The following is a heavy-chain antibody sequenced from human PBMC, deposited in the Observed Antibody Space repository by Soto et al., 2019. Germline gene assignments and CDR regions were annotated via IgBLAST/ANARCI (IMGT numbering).Heavy chain of an antibody. CDR3: AHRYCSSTSCHPYYYYDMDV. D-gene: IGHD2-2*01. V-gene: IGHV2-5*02. J-gene: IGHJ6*02. CDR2: IYWDDDK. CDR1: GFSLSTSGVG. Sequence: QITLKESGPPLVKPTQTLTLTCTFSGFSLSTSGVGVGWLRQPPGKALEGLALIYWDDDKRYSPSLRSRLTNTKDTSKNQVVLTMTNKDAVDTGTYYCAHRYCSSTSCHPYYYYDMDVWGQGTTVTVSS.